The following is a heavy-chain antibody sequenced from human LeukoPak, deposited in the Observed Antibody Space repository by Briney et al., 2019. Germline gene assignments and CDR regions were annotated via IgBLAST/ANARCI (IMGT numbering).Heavy chain of an antibody. CDR1: GYSENFYG. CDR3: AGSLGYCTSNVCYLKY. D-gene: IGHD2-8*01. CDR2: ISAQHGQT. V-gene: IGHV1-18*01. J-gene: IGHJ4*02. Sequence: EASVKVSCKTSGYSENFYGITWVRQVAGQGLEWMGWISAQHGQTEYAPNSQDRVTITTDTYTNTAYMELRSLRSDDTAVYYCAGSLGYCTSNVCYLKYWGQGTLVTVSS.